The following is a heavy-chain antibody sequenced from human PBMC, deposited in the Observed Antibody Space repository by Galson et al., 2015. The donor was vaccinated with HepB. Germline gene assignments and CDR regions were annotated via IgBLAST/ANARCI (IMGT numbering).Heavy chain of an antibody. CDR3: ARRRSSGSYYPLDF. CDR2: IIPVLDVT. J-gene: IGHJ4*02. Sequence: SVKVSCKASEDTFSNSAINWVRQVPGQGPEWMAEIIPVLDVTKHAQKFQGRVTVTADKSTNTAYMELSSLKSDDTAIYYCARRRSSGSYYPLDFWGQGTLVTVSS. V-gene: IGHV1-69*10. D-gene: IGHD3-10*01. CDR1: EDTFSNSA.